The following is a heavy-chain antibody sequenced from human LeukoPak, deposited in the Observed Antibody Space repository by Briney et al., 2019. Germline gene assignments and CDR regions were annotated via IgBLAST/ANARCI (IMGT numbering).Heavy chain of an antibody. Sequence: GGSLRLSCAVSGFTFSSYSMNWVRQAPGKGLEWVSYISSSSNTIYYADSVKGRFTISRDNAKNSLYLQMNSLRGEDTAVYYCARDRYYDSGGFYFDYWGQGTLVTVSS. CDR2: ISSSSNTI. CDR3: ARDRYYDSGGFYFDY. J-gene: IGHJ4*02. D-gene: IGHD3-22*01. V-gene: IGHV3-48*01. CDR1: GFTFSSYS.